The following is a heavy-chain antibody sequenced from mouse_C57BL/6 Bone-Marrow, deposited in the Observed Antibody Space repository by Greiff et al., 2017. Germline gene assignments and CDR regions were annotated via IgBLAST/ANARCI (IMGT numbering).Heavy chain of an antibody. D-gene: IGHD2-4*01. CDR1: GFNIKDDY. CDR2: IDPENGDT. CDR3: TTDYDYDLAWFAY. J-gene: IGHJ3*01. V-gene: IGHV14-4*01. Sequence: EVQLVESGAELVRPGASVKLSCTASGFNIKDDYMHWVKQRPEQGLEWIGWIDPENGDTEYASKFQGKATITADTSSNTAYLQLSSLTSEDTAVYYCTTDYDYDLAWFAYWGQGTLVTVS.